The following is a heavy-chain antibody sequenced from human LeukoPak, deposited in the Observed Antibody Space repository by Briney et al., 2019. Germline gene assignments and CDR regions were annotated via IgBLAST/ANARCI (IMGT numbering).Heavy chain of an antibody. V-gene: IGHV4-61*01. D-gene: IGHD3-10*01. Sequence: SETLSLTCTVSGGSVSSGSYYWSWIRQPPGKGLEWIGYIYYSGSTNYNPSLKSRVTISVDTSKNQFSLKLSSVTAADTAVYYCARDGSGRYLYYFDYWGQGTLVTVS. CDR2: IYYSGST. J-gene: IGHJ4*02. CDR1: GGSVSSGSYY. CDR3: ARDGSGRYLYYFDY.